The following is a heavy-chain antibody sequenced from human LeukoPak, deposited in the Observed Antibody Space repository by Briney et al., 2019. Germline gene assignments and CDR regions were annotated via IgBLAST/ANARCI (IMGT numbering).Heavy chain of an antibody. CDR1: GFTFSSYW. V-gene: IGHV3-7*01. CDR2: IKQDGSEK. J-gene: IGHJ4*02. CDR3: ARVQVAVQSVFDYFDY. Sequence: GGSLRLSCAASGFTFSSYWMSWVRQAPGKGLEWVANIKQDGSEKYYVDSVKGRFTISRDNAKNSLYLQMNSLRAEGTAVYFCARVQVAVQSVFDYFDYWGQGTLVTVSS. D-gene: IGHD2-2*01.